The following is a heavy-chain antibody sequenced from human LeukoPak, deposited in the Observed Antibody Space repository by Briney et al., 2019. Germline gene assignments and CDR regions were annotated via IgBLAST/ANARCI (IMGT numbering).Heavy chain of an antibody. Sequence: SVKVSCKASGGTSSSYAISWVRQAPGQGLEWMGRIIPILGIANYAQKFQGRVTITADKSTSTAYMELSSLRSEDTAVYYCARGLWFGEYYFDYWGQGTLVTVSS. CDR3: ARGLWFGEYYFDY. CDR1: GGTSSSYA. J-gene: IGHJ4*02. V-gene: IGHV1-69*04. D-gene: IGHD3-10*01. CDR2: IIPILGIA.